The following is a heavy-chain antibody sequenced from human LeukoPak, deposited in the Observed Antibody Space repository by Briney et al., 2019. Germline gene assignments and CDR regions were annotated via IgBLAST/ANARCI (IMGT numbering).Heavy chain of an antibody. J-gene: IGHJ3*02. CDR2: IIPIFGTA. Sequence: SVKVSFKSSGGTFSIYSISWVRQPPAQGLEWMGGIIPIFGTANYSQKFQGRVTITADESTSTAYMEMSSLRSEDTAVYYCARPRYCSSTSCTDAFDIWGQGTMVTVSS. CDR3: ARPRYCSSTSCTDAFDI. CDR1: GGTFSIYS. D-gene: IGHD2-2*01. V-gene: IGHV1-69*01.